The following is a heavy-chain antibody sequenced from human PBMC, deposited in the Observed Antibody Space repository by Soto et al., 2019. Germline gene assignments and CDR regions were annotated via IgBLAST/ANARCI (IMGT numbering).Heavy chain of an antibody. D-gene: IGHD6-19*01. Sequence: PSETLSLTCAVSGDSMSSPHWWSWVRQSPGKRLEWLGEIYFSGTTNYNPSLKGRVTILLDKSKNHFSLRLTFLTAADTAVYYCARFKRGAYSSGWYSLSGYYNYGIDVWGQGTKVTVSS. J-gene: IGHJ6*02. CDR1: GDSMSSPHW. CDR2: IYFSGTT. V-gene: IGHV4-4*02. CDR3: ARFKRGAYSSGWYSLSGYYNYGIDV.